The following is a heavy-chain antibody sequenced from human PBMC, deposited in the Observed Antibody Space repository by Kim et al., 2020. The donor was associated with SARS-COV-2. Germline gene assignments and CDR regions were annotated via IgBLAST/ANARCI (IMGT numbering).Heavy chain of an antibody. J-gene: IGHJ4*02. Sequence: YYKPSLKSRVTISVDTSKNQFSLKLSSVTAADTAVYYCARLGTAMVGVDYWGQGTLVTVSS. D-gene: IGHD5-18*01. CDR3: ARLGTAMVGVDY. V-gene: IGHV4-39*01.